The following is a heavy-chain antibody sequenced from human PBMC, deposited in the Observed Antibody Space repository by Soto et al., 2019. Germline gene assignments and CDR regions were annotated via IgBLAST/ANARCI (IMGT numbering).Heavy chain of an antibody. J-gene: IGHJ4*02. Sequence: QVQLVESGGGVVQPGRSLRLSCVASGFTFSSYGMHWVRQAPGKGLEWVAIISYDGSNTYYADSVKGRLTISRDNSKHTLDLQMNSLRAEDTSVYYWAKEGGLSGSYYISSSYYFDYWGQGTLVTVSS. CDR3: AKEGGLSGSYYISSSYYFDY. CDR2: ISYDGSNT. V-gene: IGHV3-30*18. D-gene: IGHD1-26*01. CDR1: GFTFSSYG.